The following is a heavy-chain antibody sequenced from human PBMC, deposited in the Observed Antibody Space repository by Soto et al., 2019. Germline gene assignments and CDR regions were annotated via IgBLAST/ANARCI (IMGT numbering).Heavy chain of an antibody. CDR3: ASDVDTAMEVDY. CDR2: ISGSGGST. Sequence: GGSLRLSCAASGFILSSYAMSWVRQAPGKGLEWVSAISGSGGSTYYADSVKGRFTISRDNSKNTLYLQMNSLRAEDTAVYYCASDVDTAMEVDYWGQGTLVTVSS. V-gene: IGHV3-23*01. D-gene: IGHD5-18*01. J-gene: IGHJ4*02. CDR1: GFILSSYA.